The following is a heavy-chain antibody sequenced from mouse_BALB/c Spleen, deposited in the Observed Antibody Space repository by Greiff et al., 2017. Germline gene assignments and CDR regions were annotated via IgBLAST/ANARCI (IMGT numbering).Heavy chain of an antibody. CDR2: INPSTGYT. CDR1: GYTFTSYW. J-gene: IGHJ2*01. V-gene: IGHV1-7*01. Sequence: VQLQQSGAELAKPGASVKMSCKASGYTFTSYWMHWVKQRPGQGLEWIGYINPSTGYTEYNQKFKDKATLTADKSSSTAYMQLSSLTSEDSAVYYCARSSSSLDDWGQGTTLTVSS. CDR3: ARSSSSLDD. D-gene: IGHD1-1*01.